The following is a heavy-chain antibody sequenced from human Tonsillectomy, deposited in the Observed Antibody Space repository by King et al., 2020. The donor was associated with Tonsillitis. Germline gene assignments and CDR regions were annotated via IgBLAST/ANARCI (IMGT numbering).Heavy chain of an antibody. V-gene: IGHV1-18*01. J-gene: IGHJ3*01. D-gene: IGHD2-2*01. CDR2: ISAFNGNT. Sequence: VQLVQSGAEVKKPGASVKVSCKASGYTFSNYGISWVRQAPGQGLEWMGWISAFNGNTHYAQNLQGRLTMTTDTSTSTAYMDLRSLRSDDTAVYFCARDSNIVVVPDHLSFWGQGTMVTVSS. CDR3: ARDSNIVVVPDHLSF. CDR1: GYTFSNYG.